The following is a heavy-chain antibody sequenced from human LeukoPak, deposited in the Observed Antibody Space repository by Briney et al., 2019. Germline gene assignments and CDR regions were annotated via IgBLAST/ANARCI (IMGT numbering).Heavy chain of an antibody. CDR1: GYSFASYW. CDR2: IYPGDSDT. D-gene: IGHD6-19*01. CDR3: ARHSAIAVAATPTDY. Sequence: RGESLKISCKASGYSFASYWIAWVRQMPGKGLEWMGIIYPGDSDTRYSPSFQGQVTISVDKSINTAYLQWSSLKASDTAMYYCARHSAIAVAATPTDYWGQGTLVTVSS. J-gene: IGHJ4*02. V-gene: IGHV5-51*01.